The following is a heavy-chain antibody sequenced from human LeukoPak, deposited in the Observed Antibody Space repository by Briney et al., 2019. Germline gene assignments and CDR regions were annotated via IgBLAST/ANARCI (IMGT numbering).Heavy chain of an antibody. V-gene: IGHV4-39*07. Sequence: SETLSLTCTVSDGSITSRGYYWGWIRQPPGKGLEWIGSIYYTGSTYYNPSLKSRVTISVDTSKNQFSLKLSSVTAADTAVYYCARATVTVNWFDPWGQGTLVTVSS. CDR1: DGSITSRGYY. CDR3: ARATVTVNWFDP. CDR2: IYYTGST. D-gene: IGHD4-17*01. J-gene: IGHJ5*02.